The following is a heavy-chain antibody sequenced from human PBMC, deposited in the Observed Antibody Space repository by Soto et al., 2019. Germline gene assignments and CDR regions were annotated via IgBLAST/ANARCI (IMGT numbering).Heavy chain of an antibody. Sequence: EVQLVESGGGLVKPGGSLRLSCAASGFTFSSYSMNWVRQAPGKGLEWVSSISSSSSYIYYADSVKGRFTIYRDNAKNSLYLQMYNMRAEDTAVYYCARNLYSSSARYYDYWGQGTLVTVSS. CDR2: ISSSSSYI. CDR3: ARNLYSSSARYYDY. V-gene: IGHV3-21*01. CDR1: GFTFSSYS. D-gene: IGHD6-6*01. J-gene: IGHJ4*02.